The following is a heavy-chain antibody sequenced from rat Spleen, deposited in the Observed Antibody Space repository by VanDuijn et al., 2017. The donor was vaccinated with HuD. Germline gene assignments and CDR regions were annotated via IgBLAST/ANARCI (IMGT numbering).Heavy chain of an antibody. CDR3: ARSVLDY. CDR2: MSHDGGGT. J-gene: IGHJ2*01. Sequence: EVQLVESGGGLVQPGRSLKLSCAALGFTFSNYYMAWVRQAPTKGLEWVASMSHDGGGTYYRDSVKDRFTISRDNAKSSLYLQMDSLRSEDTATYYCARSVLDYWGQGVMVTVSS. CDR1: GFTFSNYY. V-gene: IGHV5-20*01.